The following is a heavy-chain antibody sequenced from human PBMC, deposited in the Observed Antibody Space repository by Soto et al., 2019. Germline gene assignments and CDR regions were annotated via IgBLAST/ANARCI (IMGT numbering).Heavy chain of an antibody. Sequence: GGSLRLSCAASGFTVSSNYMSWVRQAPGKGLEWVSVIYSGGSTYYADSVKGGFTISRHNSKNTLYLQMNSLRAEDTAVYYCARVDQPLGDWFDPWGQGTLVTVSS. CDR3: ARVDQPLGDWFDP. CDR2: IYSGGST. D-gene: IGHD2-2*01. CDR1: GFTVSSNY. J-gene: IGHJ5*02. V-gene: IGHV3-53*04.